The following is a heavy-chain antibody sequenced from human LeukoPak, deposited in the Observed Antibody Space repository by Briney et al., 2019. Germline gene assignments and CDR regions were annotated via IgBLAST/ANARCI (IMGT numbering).Heavy chain of an antibody. CDR1: GFTFSSYA. D-gene: IGHD4-17*01. Sequence: HPGGSLRLSCAASGFTFSSYAMHWVRQAPGKGLEWVAVISYDGSNKYYADSVKGRFTISRDNSKNTLYLQMNSLRAEDTAVYYCARDMGDYGDYPYFDYWGQGTLVTVSS. CDR2: ISYDGSNK. V-gene: IGHV3-30*04. J-gene: IGHJ4*02. CDR3: ARDMGDYGDYPYFDY.